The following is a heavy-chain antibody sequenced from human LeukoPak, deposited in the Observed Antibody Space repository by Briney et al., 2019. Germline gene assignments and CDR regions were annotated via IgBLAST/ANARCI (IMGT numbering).Heavy chain of an antibody. Sequence: ASVKVSCKASGYTFTGYYMHWVRQAPGQGLERMGWINPNSGGTNHAQKFQGRVTMTRDTSISTAYMELSRLRSDDTAVYYCARASSGWYLESAFDIWGQGTMVTVSS. J-gene: IGHJ3*02. CDR1: GYTFTGYY. CDR2: INPNSGGT. D-gene: IGHD6-19*01. CDR3: ARASSGWYLESAFDI. V-gene: IGHV1-2*02.